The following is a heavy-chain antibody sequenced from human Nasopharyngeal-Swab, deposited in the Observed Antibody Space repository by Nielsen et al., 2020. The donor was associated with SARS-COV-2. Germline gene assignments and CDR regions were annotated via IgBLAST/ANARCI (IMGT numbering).Heavy chain of an antibody. J-gene: IGHJ4*02. CDR3: TRDQGGGDPYDS. V-gene: IGHV1-46*01. D-gene: IGHD2-21*02. CDR2: IDPFSGST. Sequence: ASVKVSCKASGFTFTSYYFNWVRQAPGQGLEWMGVIDPFSGSTSYAQRFQGRVTVTRDTSTSTVYMEVRSLTSEDTAVYYCTRDQGGGDPYDSWGQGTLVTVSS. CDR1: GFTFTSYY.